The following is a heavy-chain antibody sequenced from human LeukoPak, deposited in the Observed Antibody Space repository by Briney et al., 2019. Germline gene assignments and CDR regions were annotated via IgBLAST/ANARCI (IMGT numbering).Heavy chain of an antibody. CDR2: FDPEDGET. J-gene: IGHJ4*02. Sequence: ASVTVSCKVSGYTLTELSMHWVRQAPGKGLEWMGGFDPEDGETIYAQKFQGRVTMTEDTSTDTAYMELSSLRSEDTAVYYCATAYGTHTNFDYWGQGTLVTVSS. D-gene: IGHD4-17*01. CDR3: ATAYGTHTNFDY. V-gene: IGHV1-24*01. CDR1: GYTLTELS.